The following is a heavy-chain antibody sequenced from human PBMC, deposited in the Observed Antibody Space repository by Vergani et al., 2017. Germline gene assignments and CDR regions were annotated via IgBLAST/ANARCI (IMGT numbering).Heavy chain of an antibody. Sequence: QVQLVQSGAEVKKPGASVKVSCKASGYTFTSYYMHWVRQAPGQGLEWMGIINPSGGSTSYAQKFQGRVTMTRDTSTSTGYMELRSLRSEDTAVYYCASRIAAAGFDPWGQGTLVTVSS. D-gene: IGHD6-13*01. CDR3: ASRIAAAGFDP. J-gene: IGHJ5*02. CDR2: INPSGGST. CDR1: GYTFTSYY. V-gene: IGHV1-46*01.